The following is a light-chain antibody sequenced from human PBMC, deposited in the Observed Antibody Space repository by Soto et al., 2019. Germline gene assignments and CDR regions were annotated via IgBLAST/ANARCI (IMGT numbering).Light chain of an antibody. J-gene: IGLJ1*01. Sequence: QSALTQPPSASGSPGQSVTISCTGTSSDVGGYNYVSWYQQHPGKAPKLMIYEVSKRPSGVPDRFSGSKSGNTASLPVSGLKAEDEADYYCSSYAGSNNYVFGTGTKVTVL. CDR3: SSYAGSNNYV. V-gene: IGLV2-8*01. CDR2: EVS. CDR1: SSDVGGYNY.